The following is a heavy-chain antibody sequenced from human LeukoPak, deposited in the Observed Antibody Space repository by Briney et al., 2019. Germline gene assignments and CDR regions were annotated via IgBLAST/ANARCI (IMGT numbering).Heavy chain of an antibody. CDR2: IKEDGSDK. CDR1: GFTFNTYW. V-gene: IGHV3-7*05. J-gene: IGHJ5*01. CDR3: ARRGLPDS. D-gene: IGHD2-15*01. Sequence: PGGSLRLSCAASGFTFNTYWMRWVRQAPGKGLEWVANIKEDGSDKYYVDSMKGRFTISRDNAKNSLYLQMNSLRAEDTAVYYCARRGLPDSWGQGTLVTVSS.